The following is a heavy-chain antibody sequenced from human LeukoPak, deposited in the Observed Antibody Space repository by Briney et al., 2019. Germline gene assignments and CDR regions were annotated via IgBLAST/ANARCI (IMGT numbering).Heavy chain of an antibody. J-gene: IGHJ4*02. D-gene: IGHD6-19*01. CDR1: GFTFSSYS. V-gene: IGHV3-21*01. CDR3: ARAGIAVAGTDY. Sequence: GGSLRLSCAASGFTFSSYSMNWVRQAPGKGLEWVSSISSSSYIYYADSVKGRFTISRDNAKNSLYLQMNSLRAEDTAVYYCARAGIAVAGTDYWGQGTLVTVSS. CDR2: ISSSSYI.